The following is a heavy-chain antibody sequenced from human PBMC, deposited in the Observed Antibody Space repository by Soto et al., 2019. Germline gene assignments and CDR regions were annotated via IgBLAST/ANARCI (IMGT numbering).Heavy chain of an antibody. CDR1: GFSFSSYA. Sequence: PGGSLRLSCAASGFSFSSYAMSWVRQAPGKGLEWVSAISGSGGSTYYADSVKGRFTISRDNSKNTLYLQMNSLRAEDTAVYYCAKRGYCSGGSCYGRELGYWGQGTLVTVSS. D-gene: IGHD2-15*01. CDR2: ISGSGGST. V-gene: IGHV3-23*01. CDR3: AKRGYCSGGSCYGRELGY. J-gene: IGHJ4*02.